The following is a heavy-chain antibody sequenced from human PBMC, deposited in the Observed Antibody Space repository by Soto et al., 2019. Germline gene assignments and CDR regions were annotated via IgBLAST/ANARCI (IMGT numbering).Heavy chain of an antibody. D-gene: IGHD5-12*01. CDR1: GYSISSDYY. Sequence: SETLSLTCAVSGYSISSDYYWGWIRQPPGKGLEWIGSIYHSGSTYYNPSLKSRVTISLDTSKNQFSLKLSSVTAADTAVYYCARDVAGHDWLDPWGQGTLVTVSS. CDR2: IYHSGST. CDR3: ARDVAGHDWLDP. V-gene: IGHV4-38-2*02. J-gene: IGHJ5*02.